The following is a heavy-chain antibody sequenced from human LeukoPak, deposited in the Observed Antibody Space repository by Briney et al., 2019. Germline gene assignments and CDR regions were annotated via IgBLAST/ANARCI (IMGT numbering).Heavy chain of an antibody. Sequence: GGSLRLSCAASGFTFSSYRMTWVRQAPGKGLEWVAVISYDGTNKYYADSVKGRFTISRDNSKNTLYLQMNSLRAEDTAVYYCARVGGSSGWYNWFDPWGQGTLVTVSS. D-gene: IGHD6-19*01. J-gene: IGHJ5*02. V-gene: IGHV3-30-3*01. CDR3: ARVGGSSGWYNWFDP. CDR2: ISYDGTNK. CDR1: GFTFSSYR.